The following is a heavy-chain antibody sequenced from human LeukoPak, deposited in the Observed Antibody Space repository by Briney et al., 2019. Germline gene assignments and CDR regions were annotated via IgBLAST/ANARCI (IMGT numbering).Heavy chain of an antibody. D-gene: IGHD2-2*01. Sequence: GASVKVSCKASGYTFTGYYMHWVRQAPGQGLEWMGWINPNSGGTNYAQKFQGRVTMTRDTSISTAYMELSRLRSDDTAVYYCAKSGVVPAAMERAYYYGMDVWGQGTTVTASS. CDR2: INPNSGGT. CDR1: GYTFTGYY. CDR3: AKSGVVPAAMERAYYYGMDV. V-gene: IGHV1-2*02. J-gene: IGHJ6*02.